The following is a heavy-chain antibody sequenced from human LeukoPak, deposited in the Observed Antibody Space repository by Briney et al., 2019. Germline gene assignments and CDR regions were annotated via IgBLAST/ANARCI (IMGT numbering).Heavy chain of an antibody. D-gene: IGHD1-26*01. CDR2: ISWNSGSI. CDR1: GITFGDYA. Sequence: GGSLRLSCAASGITFGDYAMHWVRQVPGKGLEWVSGISWNSGSIGYADSVKGRFTISRDNAKNSLYLQMNSLRAEDTALYYCAKDPVVGDTTNFYDMDVWGQGTTVTVSS. CDR3: AKDPVVGDTTNFYDMDV. V-gene: IGHV3-9*01. J-gene: IGHJ6*02.